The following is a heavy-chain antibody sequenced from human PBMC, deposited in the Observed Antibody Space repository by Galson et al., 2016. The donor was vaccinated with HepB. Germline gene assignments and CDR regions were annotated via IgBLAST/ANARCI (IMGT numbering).Heavy chain of an antibody. V-gene: IGHV4-39*01. Sequence: SETLSLTCTVSGGSISSSSYYWGWIRQPPGKGLEWIGSIYYSGSTDYNPSLKSRVTISVDTSKSQFSLKLRSVTAADTAVYYCGRSIAAGGTYYYYNYYGMDVWGQGTTVTVSS. CDR2: IYYSGST. D-gene: IGHD6-13*01. CDR3: GRSIAAGGTYYYYNYYGMDV. J-gene: IGHJ6*02. CDR1: GGSISSSSYY.